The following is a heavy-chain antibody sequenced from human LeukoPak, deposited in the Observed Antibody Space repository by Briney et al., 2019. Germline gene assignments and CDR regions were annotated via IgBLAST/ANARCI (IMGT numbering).Heavy chain of an antibody. J-gene: IGHJ4*02. CDR2: INHSGST. CDR3: AAHRAYSSGWYPITDY. D-gene: IGHD6-19*01. V-gene: IGHV4-34*01. Sequence: SESLSLTCAVYGGSFSGYYWSWIRQPPGKGLECTGEINHSGSTNYNPSLKSRVTISVDTSKNQFSLKLSSVTAADTAVYYCAAHRAYSSGWYPITDYWGQGTLVTVSS. CDR1: GGSFSGYY.